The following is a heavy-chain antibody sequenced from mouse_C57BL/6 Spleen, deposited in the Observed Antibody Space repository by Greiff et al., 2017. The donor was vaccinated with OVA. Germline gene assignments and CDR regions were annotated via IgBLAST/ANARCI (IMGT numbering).Heavy chain of an antibody. V-gene: IGHV1-59*01. CDR1: GYTFTSYW. D-gene: IGHD2-1*01. Sequence: VQLQQPGAELVRPGTSVKLSCKASGYTFTSYWMHWVKQRPGQGLEWIGVIDPSDSYTNYNQKFKGKATLTVDTSSSTAYMQLSSLTSEDSAVYYCARDGKDDWGKGTTLTVSS. CDR2: IDPSDSYT. J-gene: IGHJ2*01. CDR3: ARDGKDD.